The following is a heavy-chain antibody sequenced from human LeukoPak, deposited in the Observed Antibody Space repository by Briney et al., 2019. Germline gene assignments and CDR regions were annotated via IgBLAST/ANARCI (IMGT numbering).Heavy chain of an antibody. V-gene: IGHV1-2*02. D-gene: IGHD3-16*02. Sequence: ASVKVSCKASGYTFTSYGISWVRQAPGQGLEWMGCINPNSGGTKYAQKFQGGVTLTRDTSISTAYMELSRLRSDATAVYYCARGETIYGGVIVLWGQGTLVSVSS. J-gene: IGHJ4*02. CDR2: INPNSGGT. CDR3: ARGETIYGGVIVL. CDR1: GYTFTSYG.